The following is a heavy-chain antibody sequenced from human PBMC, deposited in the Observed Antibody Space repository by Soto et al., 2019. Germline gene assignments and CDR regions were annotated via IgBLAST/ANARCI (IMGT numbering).Heavy chain of an antibody. CDR3: ARARGIAARLEYGMEV. V-gene: IGHV1-8*01. J-gene: IGHJ6*02. CDR1: GYTFSDFD. Sequence: ASVKISCKASGYTFSDFDINWVRQATGQGLEWMGWMNPNSGNTGYAQKFQGRVTMTRNTSISTAYMELSSLRSEDTAVYYCARARGIAARLEYGMEVWGQGTKVTVSS. CDR2: MNPNSGNT. D-gene: IGHD6-6*01.